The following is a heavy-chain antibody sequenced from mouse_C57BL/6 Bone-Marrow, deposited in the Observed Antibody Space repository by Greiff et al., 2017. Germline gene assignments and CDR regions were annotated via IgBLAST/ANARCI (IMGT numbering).Heavy chain of an antibody. J-gene: IGHJ2*01. CDR3: AIRKNTTVVAKDY. Sequence: VQLQQPGAELVKPGASVKVSCKASGYTFTSYWMHWVQQRPGQGLEWIGRIHPSDSDPNYTQKFKGKATLTVDNSSRTASMQLSSLTAEDSAVYYCAIRKNTTVVAKDYWGQGTTLTVSS. CDR1: GYTFTSYW. D-gene: IGHD1-1*01. V-gene: IGHV1-74*01. CDR2: IHPSDSDP.